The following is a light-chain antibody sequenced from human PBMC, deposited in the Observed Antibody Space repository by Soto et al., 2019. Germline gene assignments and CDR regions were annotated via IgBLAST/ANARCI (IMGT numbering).Light chain of an antibody. V-gene: IGLV2-14*01. J-gene: IGLJ1*01. CDR1: SSDVGGYDY. CDR3: TSYTTTSTYV. Sequence: QSVLTQPASVSGSPGQSITISCTGTSSDVGGYDYVSWYQQHPGKAPKFMIYEVTHRPSGVSRRFSGSKSGNTASLTISGLQAEDEADYYCTSYTTTSTYVFGTGTKVTVL. CDR2: EVT.